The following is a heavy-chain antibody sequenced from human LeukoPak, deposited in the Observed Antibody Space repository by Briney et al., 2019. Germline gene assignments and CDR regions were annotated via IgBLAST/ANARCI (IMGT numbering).Heavy chain of an antibody. CDR1: GGSISSSSYY. J-gene: IGHJ5*02. CDR3: ARGGIAAAGMSWFDP. CDR2: IYYSRST. D-gene: IGHD6-13*01. V-gene: IGHV4-39*07. Sequence: TSETLSLTCTVSGGSISSSSYYWGWIRQPPGKGLEWIGSIYYSRSTYYNPSLKSRVTISVDTSKNQFSLKLSSVTAADTAVYYCARGGIAAAGMSWFDPWGQGTLVTVSS.